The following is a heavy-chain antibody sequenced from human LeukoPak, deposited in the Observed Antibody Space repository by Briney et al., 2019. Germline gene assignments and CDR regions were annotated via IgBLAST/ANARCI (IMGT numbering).Heavy chain of an antibody. J-gene: IGHJ4*02. CDR1: GGSFSGYY. CDR3: ARGHFWYSSGWYYRVYFDY. V-gene: IGHV4-34*01. CDR2: INYSGST. Sequence: SETLSLTCAVYGGSFSGYYWSWIRQPPGKGLEWIGEINYSGSTNYNPSLKSRVTISVDTSKNQFSLKLSSVTAADTAVYYCARGHFWYSSGWYYRVYFDYWGQGTLVTVSS. D-gene: IGHD6-19*01.